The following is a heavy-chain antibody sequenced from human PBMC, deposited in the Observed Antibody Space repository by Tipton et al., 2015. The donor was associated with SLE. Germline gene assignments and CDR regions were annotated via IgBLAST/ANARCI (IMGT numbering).Heavy chain of an antibody. D-gene: IGHD1-26*01. J-gene: IGHJ4*02. CDR2: IYHDWST. V-gene: IGHV4-39*07. Sequence: TLSLTCTVSGGSISDSSHYWVWIRQSPGKGLEWVGSIYHDWSTYYNVALNSRLTISVDTSKNQFSLRLKTVTAADTAVYYCARGSRVEEELDYWGQVTLGTVSS. CDR3: ARGSRVEEELDY. CDR1: GGSISDSSHY.